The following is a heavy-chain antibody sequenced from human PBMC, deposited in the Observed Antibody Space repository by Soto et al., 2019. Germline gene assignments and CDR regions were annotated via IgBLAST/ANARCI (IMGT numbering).Heavy chain of an antibody. CDR2: ISYDGSNK. Sequence: GGSLRLSCAASGFTFSSYVMHWVRQAPGKGLEWVAVISYDGSNKYYADSVKGRFTISRDNSKNTLYLQMNSLRAEDTAVYYCARDVDDSSGYYGRFDYWGQGTLVTVSS. J-gene: IGHJ4*02. V-gene: IGHV3-30-3*01. D-gene: IGHD3-22*01. CDR1: GFTFSSYV. CDR3: ARDVDDSSGYYGRFDY.